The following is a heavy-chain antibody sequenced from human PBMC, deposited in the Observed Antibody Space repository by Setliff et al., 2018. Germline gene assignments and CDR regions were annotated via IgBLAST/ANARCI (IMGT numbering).Heavy chain of an antibody. CDR1: GFTFKNYG. D-gene: IGHD3-22*01. Sequence: GGSLRLSCVASGFTFKNYGMHWVRQAPGKGLEWVAVIWYDGNNKDHADSVKGRFTISRDNSKHTVYLQMDSLRAEDTAVYYCAKEVPYDNGFIYLDYWGLGTLVTVSS. V-gene: IGHV3-33*06. CDR2: IWYDGNNK. J-gene: IGHJ4*02. CDR3: AKEVPYDNGFIYLDY.